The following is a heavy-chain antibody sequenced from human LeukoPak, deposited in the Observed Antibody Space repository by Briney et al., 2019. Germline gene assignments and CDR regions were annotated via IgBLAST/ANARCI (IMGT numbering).Heavy chain of an antibody. D-gene: IGHD5-24*01. J-gene: IGHJ2*01. CDR2: INWKTGNG. CDR3: TRRAARWQFDL. CDR1: GFTFSNYW. V-gene: IGHV3-74*01. Sequence: GGSLRLSCAASGFTFSNYWVHWVRQAPGKGLVWVSGINWKTGNGIYADSVKGRFTISRDNAKNSLYLQMSSLRAEDTALYYCTRRAARWQFDLWGRGTLLTVSS.